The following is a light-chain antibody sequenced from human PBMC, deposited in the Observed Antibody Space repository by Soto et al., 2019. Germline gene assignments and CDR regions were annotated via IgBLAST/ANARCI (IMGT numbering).Light chain of an antibody. J-gene: IGLJ1*01. CDR1: SSDVGGYNY. V-gene: IGLV2-8*01. Sequence: QSALTQPPSASGSPGQSVAISCTGTSSDVGGYNYVSWYQQHPGKAPKLIIYEVNKRPSGVPDRFSGSKSGNTASLTVSGLEEEDDDYYYCSSYAGSSNVFGTGTKLTVL. CDR2: EVN. CDR3: SSYAGSSNV.